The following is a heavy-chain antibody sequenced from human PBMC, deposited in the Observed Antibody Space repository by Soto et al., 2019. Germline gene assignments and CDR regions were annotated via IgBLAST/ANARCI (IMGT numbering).Heavy chain of an antibody. V-gene: IGHV1-69*13. CDR2: IIPIFGTA. J-gene: IGHJ3*02. CDR1: GGTFSSYA. Sequence: SVKVSCKASGGTFSSYAISWVRQAPGQELEWMGGIIPIFGTANYAQKFQGRVTITADESTSTAYMELSSLRSEDTAVYYCAREGNPESHPGAFDIWGQGTMVTVSS. CDR3: AREGNPESHPGAFDI. D-gene: IGHD4-4*01.